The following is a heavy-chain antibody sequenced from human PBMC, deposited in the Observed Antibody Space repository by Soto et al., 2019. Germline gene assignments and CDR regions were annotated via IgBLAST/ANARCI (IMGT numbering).Heavy chain of an antibody. CDR3: ASMCSGGSCYGWFDP. D-gene: IGHD2-15*01. J-gene: IGHJ5*02. Sequence: ASVKVSCKASGYTFTSYAMHWVRQAPGQRLEWMGWINAGNGNTKYSQKFQGRVTITRDTSASTAYMELSSLRSEDTAVYYCASMCSGGSCYGWFDPWGQGTLVTVSS. CDR2: INAGNGNT. V-gene: IGHV1-3*01. CDR1: GYTFTSYA.